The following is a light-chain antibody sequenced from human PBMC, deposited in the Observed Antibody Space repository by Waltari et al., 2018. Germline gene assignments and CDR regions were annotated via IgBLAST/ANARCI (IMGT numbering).Light chain of an antibody. CDR2: DAS. CDR1: QSVRSSY. J-gene: IGKJ1*01. CDR3: QQYGNSPWT. Sequence: EIVLTQSPGTLSLSPGERATLSCRASQSVRSSYLAWYQQKPGQAPRLLIHDASRRATCIPDRFSGSGSGTDFTLTITGLEPEDFAVYYCQQYGNSPWTFAQGTKVEIK. V-gene: IGKV3-20*01.